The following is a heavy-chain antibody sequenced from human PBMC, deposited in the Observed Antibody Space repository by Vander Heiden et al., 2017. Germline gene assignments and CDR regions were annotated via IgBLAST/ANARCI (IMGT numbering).Heavy chain of an antibody. CDR1: GFTFGSYA. J-gene: IGHJ6*02. D-gene: IGHD2-2*01. CDR2: ISGNGRGR. Sequence: EVRLLESGGGLVQPGGSLKLSCVASGFTFGSYAMAWVRQAPGKGLEWVSAISGNGRGRYYADSVRGRFTISTDSSKNILYLEMNSLRAEDAAVYYCAKFQAIVVVGQYGMDVWGQGTTVTVSS. CDR3: AKFQAIVVVGQYGMDV. V-gene: IGHV3-23*01.